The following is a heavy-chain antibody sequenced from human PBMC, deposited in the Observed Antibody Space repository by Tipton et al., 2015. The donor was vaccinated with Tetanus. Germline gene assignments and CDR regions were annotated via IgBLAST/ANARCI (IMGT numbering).Heavy chain of an antibody. Sequence: LRLSCTVSGGSFSLYYWNWVRLSPGKGLEWIGEISHSGSSSYSPSLKSRVTISVDTSKNQFSLRLRSVAAADTAVYYCARGGRDAYNNPLGAFNVWGRGTTVTVSS. CDR3: ARGGRDAYNNPLGAFNV. J-gene: IGHJ3*01. D-gene: IGHD5-24*01. V-gene: IGHV4-34*01. CDR1: GGSFSLYY. CDR2: ISHSGSS.